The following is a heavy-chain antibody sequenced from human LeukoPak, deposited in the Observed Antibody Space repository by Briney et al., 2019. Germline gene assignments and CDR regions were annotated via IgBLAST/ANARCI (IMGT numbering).Heavy chain of an antibody. V-gene: IGHV1-2*04. D-gene: IGHD2-15*01. CDR3: ARGHLVRGGSCYSCWGNY. CDR1: GYTFTGYY. Sequence: ASVKVSCKASGYTFTGYYMHWVRQAPGQGLEWMGWINPNSGGTNYAQKFQGWVTMTRDTSISTAYMELSRLRSDDTAVYYCARGHLVRGGSCYSCWGNYWGQGTLVTVSS. CDR2: INPNSGGT. J-gene: IGHJ4*02.